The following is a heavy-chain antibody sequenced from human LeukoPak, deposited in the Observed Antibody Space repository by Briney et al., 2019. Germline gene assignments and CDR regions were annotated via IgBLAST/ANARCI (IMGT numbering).Heavy chain of an antibody. CDR2: INHSGST. J-gene: IGHJ4*02. D-gene: IGHD6-13*01. CDR1: GGSFSGYY. V-gene: IGHV4-34*01. Sequence: SETLSLTCAVYGGSFSGYYWSWIRQPPGPGLEGIGGINHSGSTNYNPSIKRRVTISVDTSKNQFSLKLSSVTAADTAVYYCARLRFYSSTRFYYFDYWGQGTLVTVSS. CDR3: ARLRFYSSTRFYYFDY.